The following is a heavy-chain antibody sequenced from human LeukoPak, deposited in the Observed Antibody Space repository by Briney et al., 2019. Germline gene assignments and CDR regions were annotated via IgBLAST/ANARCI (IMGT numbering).Heavy chain of an antibody. J-gene: IGHJ4*02. V-gene: IGHV4-34*01. CDR3: TRHPSGGNPLER. CDR2: INHSEGT. Sequence: SETLSLTCTVSGVSISGYYWSWIRQPPGKGLQWIGEINHSEGTNYNPSLKSRVTISVDTSKNQFSLKLNSVTAADTAVYYCTRHPSGGNPLERWGQGALVTVSS. CDR1: GVSISGYY. D-gene: IGHD4-23*01.